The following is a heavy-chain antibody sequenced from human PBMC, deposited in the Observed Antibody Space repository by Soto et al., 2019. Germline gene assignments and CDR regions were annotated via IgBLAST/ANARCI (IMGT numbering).Heavy chain of an antibody. CDR3: ARGLGGSYFIAY. CDR1: GFNFSDYY. CDR2: ISTNSRYI. D-gene: IGHD3-10*01. J-gene: IGHJ4*02. Sequence: QVQLVESGGGLVQPGGSLRLSCAVSGFNFSDYYMTWIRQAPGKGLEWISYISTNSRYIKYADSIKGRFTISRDNAKSSLYLQMNSLRAEDTAIYYCARGLGGSYFIAYWGQGTLVTVSS. V-gene: IGHV3-11*06.